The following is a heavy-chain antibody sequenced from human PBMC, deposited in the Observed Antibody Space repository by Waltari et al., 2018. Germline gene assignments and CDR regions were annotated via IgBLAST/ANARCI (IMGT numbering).Heavy chain of an antibody. CDR1: AFSSSRYT. V-gene: IGHV3-21*01. CDR2: ISGSSNHT. D-gene: IGHD2-2*01. CDR3: AKKAIGVPVAVHGLDV. Sequence: EVQLVESGGGLVKPGGSLRLSCAASAFSSSRYTMNWVRQAPGKGLEWVSGISGSSNHTYYADSVKGRFTICRDNAKNSLYLQMNSLRAEDTAVYFCAKKAIGVPVAVHGLDVWGQGTTVTVSS. J-gene: IGHJ6*02.